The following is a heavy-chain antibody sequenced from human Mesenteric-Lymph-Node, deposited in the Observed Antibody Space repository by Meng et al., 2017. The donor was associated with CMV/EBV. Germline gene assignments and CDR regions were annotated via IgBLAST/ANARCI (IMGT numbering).Heavy chain of an antibody. CDR3: ARGSGNYYDSSGYYGY. D-gene: IGHD3-22*01. CDR2: VYSDGNKK. Sequence: GESLKISCAASGFTFSSYGIHWVRQAPGKGLEWVAVVYSDGNKKYYADSLKGRFTISRDNSKNTLYLQMNSLRAEDTAVYYCARGSGNYYDSSGYYGYWGQGTLVTVSS. CDR1: GFTFSSYG. J-gene: IGHJ4*02. V-gene: IGHV3-30*03.